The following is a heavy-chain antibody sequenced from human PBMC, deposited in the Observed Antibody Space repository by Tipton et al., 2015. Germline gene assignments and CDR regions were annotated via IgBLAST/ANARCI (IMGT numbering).Heavy chain of an antibody. J-gene: IGHJ6*02. V-gene: IGHV4-38-2*01. D-gene: IGHD3-10*01. Sequence: TLSLTCAVSAYSISSDYYWGWIRQPPGKGLEWIGSISHSGNTYYNPSLKSRVTMSRDTSKNQFSLKLTSVTAADTAVYYCARFRYYGSGTERGYFHGLDVWGQGTTVTVSS. CDR3: ARFRYYGSGTERGYFHGLDV. CDR2: ISHSGNT. CDR1: AYSISSDYY.